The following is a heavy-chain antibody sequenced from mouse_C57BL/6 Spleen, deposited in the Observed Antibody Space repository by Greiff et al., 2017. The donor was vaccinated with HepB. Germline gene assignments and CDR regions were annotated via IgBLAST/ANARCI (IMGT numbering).Heavy chain of an antibody. V-gene: IGHV1-64*01. J-gene: IGHJ4*01. CDR3: ASSYDYDYYYAMDY. Sequence: VQLQQSGAELVKPGASVKLSCKASGYTFTSYWMHWVKQRPGQGLEWIGMIHPNSGSTNYNEKFKSKATLTVDKSSSTAYMQLSSLTSEDSAVYYCASSYDYDYYYAMDYWGQGNSVTVSS. CDR2: IHPNSGST. CDR1: GYTFTSYW. D-gene: IGHD2-4*01.